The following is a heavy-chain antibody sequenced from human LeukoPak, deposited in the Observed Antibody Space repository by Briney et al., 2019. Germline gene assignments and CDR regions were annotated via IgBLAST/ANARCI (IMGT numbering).Heavy chain of an antibody. Sequence: GGSLRLSCAASGFTFSSYAMSWVRQAPGKGLEWVANINKDGSEIYYVDSVRGRFTISRDNAKSSLSLPSVYLQMNSLRVEDTAVYYCVRGFDGYYGFDIWGRGTMVTVSS. J-gene: IGHJ3*02. V-gene: IGHV3-7*05. CDR1: GFTFSSYA. CDR3: VRGFDGYYGFDI. D-gene: IGHD5-24*01. CDR2: INKDGSEI.